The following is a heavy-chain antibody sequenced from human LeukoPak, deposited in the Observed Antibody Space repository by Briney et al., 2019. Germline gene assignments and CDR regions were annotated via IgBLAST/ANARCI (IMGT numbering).Heavy chain of an antibody. CDR1: GGSFSGYY. Sequence: SETLSLTCAVYGGSFSGYYWSWIRQPPGTGLEWIGEINHSGSTNYNPSLKSRVTISVDTSKNQFSLKLSSVTAADTAVYYCARAYYYYYYMDVWGKGTTVTVSS. CDR3: ARAYYYYYYMDV. CDR2: INHSGST. V-gene: IGHV4-34*01. J-gene: IGHJ6*03.